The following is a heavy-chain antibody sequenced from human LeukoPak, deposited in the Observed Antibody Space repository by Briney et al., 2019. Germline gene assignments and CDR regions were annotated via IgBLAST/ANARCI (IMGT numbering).Heavy chain of an antibody. J-gene: IGHJ5*01. D-gene: IGHD2-2*01. CDR1: GFTFSNAR. CDR3: TKSLDCSRTSCDS. Sequence: GGSLRLSCAASGFTFSNARMSWVRQAPGKGLEWVGRIRSKADGGTTDYAAPVKGRFTISRDDSRSTLYLQMSSLKTEDTAVYYCTKSLDCSRTSCDSWGQGTLVTASS. V-gene: IGHV3-15*01. CDR2: IRSKADGGTT.